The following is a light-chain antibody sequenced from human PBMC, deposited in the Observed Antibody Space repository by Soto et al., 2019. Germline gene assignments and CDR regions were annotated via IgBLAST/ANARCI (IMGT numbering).Light chain of an antibody. Sequence: EIVLTQSPGTLSLSPGERVTLSCRASQSISSSHLAWYQQKPGQAPKFLIYGASSRATGIPDRFSGSGSGTDFTLTITRLEPEEFAVYYCQHYGNSPYTFGQRTKVEIK. CDR1: QSISSSH. V-gene: IGKV3-20*01. J-gene: IGKJ2*01. CDR3: QHYGNSPYT. CDR2: GAS.